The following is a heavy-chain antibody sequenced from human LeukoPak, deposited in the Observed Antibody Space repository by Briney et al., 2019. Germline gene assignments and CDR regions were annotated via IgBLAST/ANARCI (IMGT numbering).Heavy chain of an antibody. CDR3: ARRAQWLVRRLFYMDV. D-gene: IGHD6-19*01. CDR2: IKQDGSEK. Sequence: PGGSLRLSCAASGFTFSSYRMSWVRQAPGKGLEWVANIKQDGSEKYYVDSVKGRFTISRDNAKNSLYLQMNSLRAEDTAVYYCARRAQWLVRRLFYMDVWGKGTTVTISS. CDR1: GFTFSSYR. J-gene: IGHJ6*03. V-gene: IGHV3-7*01.